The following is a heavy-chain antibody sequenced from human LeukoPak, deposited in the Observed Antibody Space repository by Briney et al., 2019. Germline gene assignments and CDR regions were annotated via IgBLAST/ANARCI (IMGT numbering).Heavy chain of an antibody. CDR1: GGSISSYY. D-gene: IGHD3-16*02. CDR3: ARGDYRFDY. Sequence: PSETLSLTCTVSGGSISSYYWSWIRQPPGKGLEWIGYTYYSGSTNYNPSLKSRVTISVDTSKNQFSLRLSSVTAADTAVYYCARGDYRFDYWGQGTLVTVSS. CDR2: TYYSGST. J-gene: IGHJ4*02. V-gene: IGHV4-59*01.